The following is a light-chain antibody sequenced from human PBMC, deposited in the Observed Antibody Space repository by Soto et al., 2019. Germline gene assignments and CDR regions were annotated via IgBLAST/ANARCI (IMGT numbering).Light chain of an antibody. CDR1: SSDVGAYNY. V-gene: IGLV2-14*01. Sequence: QSALTQPASVSGSPGQSVTISCTGTSSDVGAYNYVSWYQHHPGKAPKLIIYEVANRPSGVSNRFSGSKSGNTASLTISGLQAEDEADYYCSSHTDSNPDLFGGGTKLTVL. CDR3: SSHTDSNPDL. CDR2: EVA. J-gene: IGLJ2*01.